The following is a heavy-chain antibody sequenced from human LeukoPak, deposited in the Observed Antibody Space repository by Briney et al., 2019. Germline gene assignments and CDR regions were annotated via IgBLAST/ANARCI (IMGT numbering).Heavy chain of an antibody. J-gene: IGHJ6*04. CDR2: INPIFGTA. D-gene: IGHD5-12*01. Sequence: SVKVSCKASGATFSSYAISWVRQAQGPGLEWMGGINPIFGTANYAQKFQGRVTITADESTSTAYMELSSLRSEDTAVYYCARTDGQVATMPLYYYYGMDVWGKGTTVTVSS. CDR1: GATFSSYA. CDR3: ARTDGQVATMPLYYYYGMDV. V-gene: IGHV1-69*13.